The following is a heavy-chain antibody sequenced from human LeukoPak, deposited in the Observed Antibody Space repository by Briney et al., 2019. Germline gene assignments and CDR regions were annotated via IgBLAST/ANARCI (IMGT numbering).Heavy chain of an antibody. CDR3: AKIHDDSGYYYEYFQF. CDR2: IIPILDIT. V-gene: IGHV1-69*04. J-gene: IGHJ1*01. Sequence: SVKVSCKASGGTFRNSGISWVRQAAGQGLEYVGRIIPILDITEYGKTSPGRVTITADTATDTFYMELSGLRSEDTAVYYCAKIHDDSGYYYEYFQFWGQGTLITVSS. D-gene: IGHD3-22*01. CDR1: GGTFRNSG.